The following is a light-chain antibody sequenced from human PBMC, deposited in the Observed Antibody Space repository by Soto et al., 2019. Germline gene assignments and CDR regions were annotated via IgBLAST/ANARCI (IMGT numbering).Light chain of an antibody. CDR2: AAS. CDR3: YQDYKYLLT. CDR1: HGISID. V-gene: IGKV1-6*01. Sequence: ALQMTQSPSSLSASVGDRVTITCRASHGISIDLGWYQQKPGNAPKLLISAASSLQSGVPSRFSGNGYGKYLTRTISSLQPEDCAPNYCYQDYKYLLTLGQGTKVDIK. J-gene: IGKJ1*01.